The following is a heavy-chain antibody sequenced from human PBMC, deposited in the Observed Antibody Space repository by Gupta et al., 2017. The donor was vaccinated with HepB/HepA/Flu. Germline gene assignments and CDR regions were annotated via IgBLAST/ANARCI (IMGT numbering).Heavy chain of an antibody. CDR3: ARGRRYCSGGSCYYYYYYGMDV. CDR2: IYHSGSS. J-gene: IGHJ6*02. CDR1: GGSFSGYY. V-gene: IGHV4-34*01. Sequence: QVQLQQWGAGLFKPSETLSPTCAVYGGSFSGYYWSWIRQPPGKGLEGIGEIYHSGSSNDNPSLKSRVTRSVDTSKNQFSRKLSSVTAADTAVYYCARGRRYCSGGSCYYYYYYGMDVWGQGTTVTVSS. D-gene: IGHD2-15*01.